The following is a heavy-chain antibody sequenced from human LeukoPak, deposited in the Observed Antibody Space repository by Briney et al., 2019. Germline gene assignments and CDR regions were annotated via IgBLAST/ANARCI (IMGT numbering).Heavy chain of an antibody. CDR2: INKDSKSI. V-gene: IGHV3-48*01. J-gene: IGHJ4*02. CDR3: ARDDPSGWYSLD. Sequence: GGSLRLSCSASGFTFXDSPMNWVRQAPGKXLQWLSYINKDSKSIYYSESVRGRFTISRDNAKNSLFLQMNSLRADDTAVYYCARDDPSGWYSLDWGQGALVTVSS. CDR1: GFTFXDSP. D-gene: IGHD6-13*01.